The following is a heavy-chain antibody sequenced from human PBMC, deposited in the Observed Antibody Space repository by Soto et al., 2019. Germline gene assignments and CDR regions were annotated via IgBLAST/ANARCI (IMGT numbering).Heavy chain of an antibody. CDR1: GFTFSSYA. V-gene: IGHV3-23*01. J-gene: IGHJ6*02. Sequence: GGSLRLSCAASGFTFSSYAMSWVRQAPGKGLEWVSAISGSGGSTYYADSVKGRFTISRDNSKNTLYLQMNSLRAEDTAVYYCAKWASIAANFYYYYGMDVWGQGTTVTVSS. CDR2: ISGSGGST. CDR3: AKWASIAANFYYYYGMDV. D-gene: IGHD6-13*01.